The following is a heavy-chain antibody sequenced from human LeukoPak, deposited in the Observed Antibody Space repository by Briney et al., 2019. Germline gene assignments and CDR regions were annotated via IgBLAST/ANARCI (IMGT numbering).Heavy chain of an antibody. CDR1: GFIFSSYA. Sequence: GGSLRLSCAASGFIFSSYAMSWVRQAPGKGLEWVLAISGSGGSTYYADSVKGRFTISRDNSKNTLYLQMNSLRAEDTAVYYCAKDRARYYDSSGYPQGQKYWGQGTLVTVSS. J-gene: IGHJ4*02. D-gene: IGHD3-22*01. V-gene: IGHV3-23*01. CDR2: ISGSGGST. CDR3: AKDRARYYDSSGYPQGQKY.